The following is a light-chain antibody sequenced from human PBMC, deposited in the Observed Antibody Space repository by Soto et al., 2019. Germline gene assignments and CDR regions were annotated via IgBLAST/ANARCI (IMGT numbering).Light chain of an antibody. Sequence: EIVLTQSPGTLSLSPGARATLSCRASQSVSSTYLAWYQQNPGRAPRLLIYGASSRATGIPDRFIGSGSGTDFTLTISRLEPEDFAVYYCRHYGSSPPICFVQETRLEIK. J-gene: IGKJ5*01. CDR1: QSVSSTY. V-gene: IGKV3-20*01. CDR3: RHYGSSPPIC. CDR2: GAS.